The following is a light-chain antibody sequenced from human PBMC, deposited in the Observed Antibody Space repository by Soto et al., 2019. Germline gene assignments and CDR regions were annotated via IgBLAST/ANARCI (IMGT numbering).Light chain of an antibody. Sequence: QSALTQPRSVSGSPGQSVTISCTGTSSDVGGYNYVSWYQQHPGKAHKLMIYDVSKRPSGVPDRFSGSKSGNTASLTISGLQAEDEADYYCCSYAGSYRAVFGGGTKLTVL. CDR3: CSYAGSYRAV. J-gene: IGLJ2*01. CDR1: SSDVGGYNY. CDR2: DVS. V-gene: IGLV2-11*01.